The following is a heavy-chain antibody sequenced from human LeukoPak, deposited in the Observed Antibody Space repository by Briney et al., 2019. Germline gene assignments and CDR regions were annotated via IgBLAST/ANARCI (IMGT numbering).Heavy chain of an antibody. J-gene: IGHJ4*02. Sequence: PGGSLRLSCAASGFTFSSYSMNWVRQAPGKGLEWVSSISSSSSYIYYADSVKGRFTISRDNAKNTLNLQMNSLRVEDTALYYCARGVRLQPMGEFWGQGTLVTVSS. CDR1: GFTFSSYS. D-gene: IGHD4-11*01. V-gene: IGHV3-21*04. CDR2: ISSSSSYI. CDR3: ARGVRLQPMGEF.